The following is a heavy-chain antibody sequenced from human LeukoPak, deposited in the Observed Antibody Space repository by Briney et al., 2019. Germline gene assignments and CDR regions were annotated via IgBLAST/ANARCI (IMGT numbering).Heavy chain of an antibody. Sequence: PGGSLRLSCAASGFTFSRYSINWVRQAPGKGLEWVSSISGSSRSIYYADSVKGRFTISRDNAKNSLFLQMNSLRAEDTAVHYCAREGENGWSEAFDYWGQGTLVTVSS. CDR1: GFTFSRYS. V-gene: IGHV3-21*01. CDR2: ISGSSRSI. D-gene: IGHD6-19*01. CDR3: AREGENGWSEAFDY. J-gene: IGHJ4*02.